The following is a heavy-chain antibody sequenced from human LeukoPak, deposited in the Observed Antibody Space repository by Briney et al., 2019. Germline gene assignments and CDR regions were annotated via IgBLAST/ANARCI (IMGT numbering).Heavy chain of an antibody. V-gene: IGHV3-30-3*01. CDR2: ISYDGSNK. CDR1: GFTFSSYA. Sequence: PGGSLRLSCAASGFTFSSYAMHWVRQAPGKGLEWVAVISYDGSNKYYADSVKGRFTISRDNSKNTLYLQMNSLRAEDTAVCYCARTSGYYHTPFVYWGQGTLVTVSS. D-gene: IGHD3-22*01. J-gene: IGHJ4*02. CDR3: ARTSGYYHTPFVY.